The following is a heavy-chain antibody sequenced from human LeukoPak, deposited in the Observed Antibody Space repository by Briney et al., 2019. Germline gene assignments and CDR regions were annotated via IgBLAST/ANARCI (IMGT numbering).Heavy chain of an antibody. V-gene: IGHV4-34*01. CDR2: INHSGST. D-gene: IGHD1-26*01. J-gene: IGHJ3*02. CDR3: ARRGGSPLSYAFDI. Sequence: SETLSLTCAVYGGSFSGYYWSWIRQPPGKGLEWIGEINHSGSTKNNPSLKSRVTISVDTSKNQFSLKLSSVTAADTAVYYCARRGGSPLSYAFDIWGQGTMVTVSS. CDR1: GGSFSGYY.